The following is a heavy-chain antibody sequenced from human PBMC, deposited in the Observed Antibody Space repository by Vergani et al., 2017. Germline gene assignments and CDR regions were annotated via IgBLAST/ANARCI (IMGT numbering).Heavy chain of an antibody. CDR3: ARGYYYDSSGYPW. CDR2: ISSSGSTI. V-gene: IGHV3-48*04. D-gene: IGHD3-22*01. J-gene: IGHJ4*02. CDR1: GFTFSSYA. Sequence: VQLVESGGGVVQPGRSLRLSCAASGFTFSSYAMHWVRQAPGKGLEWVSYISSSGSTIYYADSVKGRFTISRDNAKNSLYLQMNSLRAEDTAVYYCARGYYYDSSGYPWWGQGTLVTVSS.